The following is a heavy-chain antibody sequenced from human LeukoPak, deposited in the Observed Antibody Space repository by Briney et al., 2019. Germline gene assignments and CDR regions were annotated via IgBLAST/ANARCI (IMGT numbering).Heavy chain of an antibody. J-gene: IGHJ4*02. CDR3: ARDPEVGATVFDY. D-gene: IGHD1-26*01. CDR1: GYTFTSCG. Sequence: ASVKVSCKASGYTFTSCGISWVRQAPGQGLEWMGWISAYNGNTNYAQKLQGRVTMTTDTSTSIVYMELRSLRSDDTAVYYCARDPEVGATVFDYWGQRTLVTVSS. CDR2: ISAYNGNT. V-gene: IGHV1-18*01.